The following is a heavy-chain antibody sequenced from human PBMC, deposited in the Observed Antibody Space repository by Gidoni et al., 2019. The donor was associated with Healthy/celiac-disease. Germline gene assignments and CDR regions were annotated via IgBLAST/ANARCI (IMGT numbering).Heavy chain of an antibody. CDR1: GFTFSSYE. V-gene: IGHV3-48*03. CDR3: ARLAVVTGVAAFDI. D-gene: IGHD2-21*02. CDR2: ISSSGSTI. Sequence: EVQLVESGGGLVQPGGSLRLSCAASGFTFSSYEMNWVRQAPGKGLEWVSYISSSGSTIYYADSVKGRFTISRDNAKNSLYLQMNSLRAEDTAVYYCARLAVVTGVAAFDIWGQGTMVTVSS. J-gene: IGHJ3*02.